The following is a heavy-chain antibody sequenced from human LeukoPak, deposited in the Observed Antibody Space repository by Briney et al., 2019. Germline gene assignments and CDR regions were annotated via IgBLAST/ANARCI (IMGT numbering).Heavy chain of an antibody. CDR2: TSAYNGNT. CDR3: ARVEEVRGGITSFDY. J-gene: IGHJ4*02. D-gene: IGHD3-10*01. Sequence: GASVKVSCKASGYTFTSYAISWVRQAPGQGLEWMVWTSAYNGNTNYAQKVQGRVTVTTDTSTSTAYMELRSLTSDDTAVYYCARVEEVRGGITSFDYWGQGTLVTVSS. V-gene: IGHV1-18*01. CDR1: GYTFTSYA.